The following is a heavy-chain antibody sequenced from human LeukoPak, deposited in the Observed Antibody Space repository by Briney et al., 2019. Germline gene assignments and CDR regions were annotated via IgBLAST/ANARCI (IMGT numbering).Heavy chain of an antibody. CDR2: ISGSGGST. Sequence: AGGSLRLSCAASGFTFSSYAMSWVRQAPGKGLEWVSAISGSGGSTYYADSVEGRFTISRDNSKNTLYLQMNNLGAEDTAVYYCAKVTSAGSCYQSDYWGQGTLVTVSS. J-gene: IGHJ4*02. CDR3: AKVTSAGSCYQSDY. CDR1: GFTFSSYA. V-gene: IGHV3-23*01. D-gene: IGHD2-15*01.